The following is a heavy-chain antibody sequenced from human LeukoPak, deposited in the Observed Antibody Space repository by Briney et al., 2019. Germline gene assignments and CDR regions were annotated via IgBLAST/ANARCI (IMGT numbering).Heavy chain of an antibody. D-gene: IGHD6-25*01. Sequence: PGGSLRLSCTVSEFTLSDYYMTWIRQAPGKGLEWVSYMTSSGTTTYYADSVKGRFTISRDNSKNSLHLQMDSLRAEDTAVYYCARDLRTGSENGLDVWGQGTTVTVSS. J-gene: IGHJ6*02. V-gene: IGHV3-11*01. CDR3: ARDLRTGSENGLDV. CDR1: EFTLSDYY. CDR2: MTSSGTTT.